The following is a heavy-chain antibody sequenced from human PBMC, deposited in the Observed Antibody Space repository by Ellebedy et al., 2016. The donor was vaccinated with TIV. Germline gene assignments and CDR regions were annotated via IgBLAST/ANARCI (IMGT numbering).Heavy chain of an antibody. CDR1: GFTFSSYC. CDR3: ARDDYASVFYYGMDV. Sequence: GESLKISCEASGFTFSSYCMNWVRQAPGKGLEWVSSISSSRNDIYYADSVRGRFTISRDNAKQSLYLEMNSLRVDDTAVYYCARDDYASVFYYGMDVWGQGTTVIVSS. CDR2: ISSSRNDI. D-gene: IGHD2-2*01. V-gene: IGHV3-21*01. J-gene: IGHJ6*02.